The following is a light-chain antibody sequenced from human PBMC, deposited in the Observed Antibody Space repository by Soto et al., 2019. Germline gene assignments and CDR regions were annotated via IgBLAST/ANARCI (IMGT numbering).Light chain of an antibody. CDR2: DNN. CDR3: SAYTARSTLV. CDR1: SSNIGNNY. Sequence: QSVLTQPPSVSAVPGQKVTISCSGSSSNIGNNYVSWYQQLPGTAPKLLIYDNNKRPSGISDRFSASKSGTSATLGITGLQTGDEADYYCSAYTARSTLVFGGGTKVTVL. J-gene: IGLJ3*02. V-gene: IGLV1-51*01.